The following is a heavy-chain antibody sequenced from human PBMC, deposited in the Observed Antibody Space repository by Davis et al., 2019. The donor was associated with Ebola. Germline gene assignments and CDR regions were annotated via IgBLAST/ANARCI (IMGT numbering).Heavy chain of an antibody. J-gene: IGHJ4*02. Sequence: GESLKISYAASGFTFSSYWMSWVRQAPGKGLEWVANIKQDGSEKYYVDSVKGRFTISRDNAKNSLYLQMNSLRAEDTAVYYCASEDSSGYYPWAYWGQGTLVTVSS. V-gene: IGHV3-7*03. CDR2: IKQDGSEK. CDR3: ASEDSSGYYPWAY. D-gene: IGHD3-22*01. CDR1: GFTFSSYW.